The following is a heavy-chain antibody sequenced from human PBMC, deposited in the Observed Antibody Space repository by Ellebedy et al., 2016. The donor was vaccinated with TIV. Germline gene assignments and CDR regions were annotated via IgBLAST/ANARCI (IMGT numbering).Heavy chain of an antibody. CDR1: GYSFTSYW. D-gene: IGHD2-2*01. CDR2: IYPGDSDT. V-gene: IGHV5-51*01. CDR3: ARHCSTTNCPWAMGY. Sequence: GESLKISXKGSGYSFTSYWIGWVRQMPGKGLEWMGIIYPGDSDTRYSPSFQGQVTISADKSISTAYLQWSSLKASDTAMYYCARHCSTTNCPWAMGYWGQGTLVTVSS. J-gene: IGHJ4*02.